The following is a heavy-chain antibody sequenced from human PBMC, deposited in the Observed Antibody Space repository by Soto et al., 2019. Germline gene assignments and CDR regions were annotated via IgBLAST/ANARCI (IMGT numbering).Heavy chain of an antibody. D-gene: IGHD2-15*01. J-gene: IGHJ6*02. CDR2: ISYDGSNK. CDR1: GFTFSSYA. V-gene: IGHV3-30-3*01. Sequence: GGSLRLSCAASGFTFSSYAMHWVRQAPGKGLEWVAVISYDGSNKYYADSVKGRFTISRDNSKNTLYLQMNSLRAEDTAVYYCAREWIVVVVAATSPSVFGMDVWGQGTTVTVSS. CDR3: AREWIVVVVAATSPSVFGMDV.